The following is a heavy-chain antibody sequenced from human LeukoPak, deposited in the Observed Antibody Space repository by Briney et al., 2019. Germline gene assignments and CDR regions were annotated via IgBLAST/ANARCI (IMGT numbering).Heavy chain of an antibody. Sequence: PGGSLRLSCAASGLTFSGSAVSWVRQAPGKGLEWVSLISGSGNSTYYAVSVKGRFTISRDNSKNTLYLQMNSLRAEDTGVSYCARGGTGVSRDYWGQGTLVTVAS. CDR2: ISGSGNST. CDR1: GLTFSGSA. J-gene: IGHJ4*02. V-gene: IGHV3-23*01. D-gene: IGHD3/OR15-3a*01. CDR3: ARGGTGVSRDY.